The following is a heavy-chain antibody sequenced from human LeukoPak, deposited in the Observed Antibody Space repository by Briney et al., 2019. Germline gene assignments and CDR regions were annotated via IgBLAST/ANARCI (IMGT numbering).Heavy chain of an antibody. CDR1: GGSFSGYY. CDR3: ARSRRITIFGVVNAFDY. D-gene: IGHD3-3*01. Sequence: SETLSLTCAVYGGSFSGYYWSWIRQPPGKGLGWIGEINHSGSTNYNPSLKSRVTISVDTSKNQFFLKLSSVTAADTAVYYCARSRRITIFGVVNAFDYWGQGTLVTVSS. J-gene: IGHJ4*02. V-gene: IGHV4-34*01. CDR2: INHSGST.